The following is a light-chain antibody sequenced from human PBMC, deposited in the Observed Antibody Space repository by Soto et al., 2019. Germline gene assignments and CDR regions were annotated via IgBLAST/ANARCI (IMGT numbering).Light chain of an antibody. V-gene: IGLV1-40*01. J-gene: IGLJ2*01. CDR2: GNS. Sequence: QSVLTQPPSVSGAPGQRVTISCTGSSSNIGAGYDVHWYQQLPGTAPKLLIYGNSNRPSGVPDRFSGSKSGTSASLAITGXXXXXXXXYYCQSYDSSLSEGVFGGGTKLTVL. CDR3: QSYDSSLSEGV. CDR1: SSNIGAGYD.